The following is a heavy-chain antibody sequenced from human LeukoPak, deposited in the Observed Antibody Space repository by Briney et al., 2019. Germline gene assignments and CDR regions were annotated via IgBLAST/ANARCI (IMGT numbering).Heavy chain of an antibody. D-gene: IGHD3-22*01. Sequence: GGSLRLSCAASGFPLSIYTMIWIRPPPGKGQEWVSSITSSSTYIYYEDSVKGRYIISRDNAKNSLYLQMNSLTVEDTAVYYCARGSGGYHFWGQGTLITVSS. V-gene: IGHV3-21*01. J-gene: IGHJ4*02. CDR3: ARGSGGYHF. CDR1: GFPLSIYT. CDR2: ITSSSTYI.